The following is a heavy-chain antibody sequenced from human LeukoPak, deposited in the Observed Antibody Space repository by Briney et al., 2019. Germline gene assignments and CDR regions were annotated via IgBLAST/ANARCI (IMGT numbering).Heavy chain of an antibody. CDR2: ISHTGGSP. CDR3: ARGQGITMVRGVPPGDY. V-gene: IGHV3-23*01. D-gene: IGHD3-10*01. J-gene: IGHJ4*02. Sequence: GGSLRLSCAASGITFSSYGMSWVRQVPGKGLEWVSSISHTGGSPYYADSVKGRFTVSRDNSKNSLYLQMNSLRAEDTAVYYCARGQGITMVRGVPPGDYWGQGTLVTVSS. CDR1: GITFSSYG.